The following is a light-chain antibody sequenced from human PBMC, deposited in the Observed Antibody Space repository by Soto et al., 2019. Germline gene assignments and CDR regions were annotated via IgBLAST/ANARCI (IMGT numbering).Light chain of an antibody. CDR3: QQRSNWPIA. CDR1: QSVSSY. J-gene: IGKJ5*01. V-gene: IGKV3-11*01. Sequence: EIVLTQSPATLSLSPGERATLSCRASQSVSSYLAWYQQKPGQAPRPLIYDASNGATGIPARFSGSGSGTDFTLTISSLEPEDFAVYYCQQRSNWPIAFGQGTRLEIK. CDR2: DAS.